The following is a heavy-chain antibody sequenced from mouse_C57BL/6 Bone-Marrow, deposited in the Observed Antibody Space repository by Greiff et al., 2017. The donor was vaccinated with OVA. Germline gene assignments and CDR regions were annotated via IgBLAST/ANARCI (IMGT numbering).Heavy chain of an antibody. D-gene: IGHD4-1*01. J-gene: IGHJ3*01. CDR2: IRNKANGYTT. Sequence: EVQRVESGGGLVQPGGSLSLSCAASGFTFTDYYMSWVRQPPGKALEWLGFIRNKANGYTTEYSASVKGRFTISRDNSQSILYLQVNALRAEDSATYSCARYMAGTGFAYWGQGTLVTVSA. CDR3: ARYMAGTGFAY. V-gene: IGHV7-3*01. CDR1: GFTFTDYY.